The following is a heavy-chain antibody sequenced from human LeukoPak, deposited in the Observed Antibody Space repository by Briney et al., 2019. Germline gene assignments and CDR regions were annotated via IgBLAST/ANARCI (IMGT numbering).Heavy chain of an antibody. J-gene: IGHJ4*02. CDR1: GFTLGNYA. CDR3: ARISYDSSGYYDY. Sequence: GGSLRLSCAASGFTLGNYAMSWVRQAPGKGLEWVSAITGGGGSTYYADSVKGRFTISRDNSKNTLYLQMNSLRAEDTAVYYCARISYDSSGYYDYWGQGTLVTVSS. D-gene: IGHD3-22*01. V-gene: IGHV3-23*01. CDR2: ITGGGGST.